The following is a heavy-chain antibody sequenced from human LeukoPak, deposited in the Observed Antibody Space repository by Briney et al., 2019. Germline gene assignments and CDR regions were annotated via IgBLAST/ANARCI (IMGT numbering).Heavy chain of an antibody. CDR1: GFTFSSYA. CDR2: ISGSGGST. Sequence: GGSLRLSCAASGFTFSSYAMSWVRQAPGKGLEWVSAISGSGGSTYYADSVKGRFTISRDNSKNTLYLQMNGLRAEDTAVYYCAKAKRWLRFPDAFDIWGQGTMVTVSS. J-gene: IGHJ3*02. V-gene: IGHV3-23*01. CDR3: AKAKRWLRFPDAFDI. D-gene: IGHD5-12*01.